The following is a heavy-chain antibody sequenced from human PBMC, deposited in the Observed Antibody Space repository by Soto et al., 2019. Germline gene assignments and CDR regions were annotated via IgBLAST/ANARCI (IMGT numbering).Heavy chain of an antibody. D-gene: IGHD5-12*01. J-gene: IGHJ4*02. CDR2: IWYDGSNK. CDR3: ARYSRDGYNYRIDY. V-gene: IGHV3-33*01. CDR1: GFTFSSYG. Sequence: QVQLVESGGGVVQPGRSLRLSCAASGFTFSSYGMHCVRQAPGKGLEWVAVIWYDGSNKYYADSVKGRFTISRDKSKNTLYLQMNSLRAEDTAVSYCARYSRDGYNYRIDYWGQGTLVTVSS.